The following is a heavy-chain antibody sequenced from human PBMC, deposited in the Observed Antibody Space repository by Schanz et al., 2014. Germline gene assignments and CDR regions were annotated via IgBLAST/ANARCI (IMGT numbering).Heavy chain of an antibody. D-gene: IGHD3-22*01. Sequence: QVQLVESGGGVVQPGRSLRLSCAASGFTFSTCAMHWVRQAPGKGLEWVAVISYEGNDKYYGDSVKGRFTISRDSPKNSLYLQMHSLRAEDTAVYYCVRDREHEDRSGHYYDVFDIWGQGTMVAVSS. J-gene: IGHJ3*02. V-gene: IGHV3-30*04. CDR2: ISYEGNDK. CDR1: GFTFSTCA. CDR3: VRDREHEDRSGHYYDVFDI.